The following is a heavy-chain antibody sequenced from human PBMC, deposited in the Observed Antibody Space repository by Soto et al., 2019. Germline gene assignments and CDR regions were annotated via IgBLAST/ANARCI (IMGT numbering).Heavy chain of an antibody. Sequence: ASVKVSCKASGFTFTSSAMQWLRQARGQRLEWIGWIVVGSGNTNYAQKFQERVTITRDMSTSTAYMELSSLRSEDTAVYYCAAPRPNRYYYYYMDVWGKGTTVTVPS. CDR3: AAPRPNRYYYYYMDV. J-gene: IGHJ6*03. CDR2: IVVGSGNT. V-gene: IGHV1-58*02. CDR1: GFTFTSSA.